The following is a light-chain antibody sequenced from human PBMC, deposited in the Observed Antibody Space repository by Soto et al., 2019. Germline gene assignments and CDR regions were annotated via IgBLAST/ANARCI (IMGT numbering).Light chain of an antibody. Sequence: QSVLTPAPSVSGAPGQRVTISCTGSSSNIGAGYDVHWYQQLPGTAPKLLIYGNSNRPSGVPDRFSGSKSGTSASLAITGFQAEDEADYYCQSYDRSLMVFGTGTKVTVL. V-gene: IGLV1-40*01. CDR1: SSNIGAGYD. CDR3: QSYDRSLMV. J-gene: IGLJ1*01. CDR2: GNS.